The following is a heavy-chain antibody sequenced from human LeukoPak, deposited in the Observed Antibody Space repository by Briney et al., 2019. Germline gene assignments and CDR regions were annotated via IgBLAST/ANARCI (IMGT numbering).Heavy chain of an antibody. CDR3: ARVDYDSSGYFDY. J-gene: IGHJ4*02. D-gene: IGHD3-22*01. CDR2: VYYSVST. Sequence: PSETLSLTCTVSGGSISTFYWSWLRQPPGKQLEWIGYVYYSVSTNYNPSFKTRVTISVDTSKNQLSLKLSSVTPADTAVYYCARVDYDSSGYFDYWGQGTLVTVSS. CDR1: GGSISTFY. V-gene: IGHV4-59*01.